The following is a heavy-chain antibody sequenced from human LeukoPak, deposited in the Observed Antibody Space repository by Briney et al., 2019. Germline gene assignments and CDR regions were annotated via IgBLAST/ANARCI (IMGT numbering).Heavy chain of an antibody. CDR1: GFTFSTYI. V-gene: IGHV3-21*01. CDR3: ARGIPNWFDP. J-gene: IGHJ5*02. D-gene: IGHD2-21*01. CDR2: ISGSSKDI. Sequence: PGGSLRLSCAASGFTFSTYIINWVRQAPGRGLEWVSSISGSSKDIYYTDSVKGRFTISRDNAKNSLYLQMNSLRAEDTAVYYCARGIPNWFDPWGQGTLVTVSP.